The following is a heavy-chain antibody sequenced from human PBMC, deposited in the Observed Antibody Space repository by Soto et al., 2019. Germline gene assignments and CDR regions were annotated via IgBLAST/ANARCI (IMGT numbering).Heavy chain of an antibody. CDR2: IIPIFGTA. Sequence: QVQLVQSGAEVKKPGSSVKVSCKASGGTFSSYAISWVRQAPGQGLEWMGGIIPIFGTANYAQKFQGRVTITADESTSTAYMELSSLRSEDTAVYYCASYSSGYTGGPYYYYGMDVWGQGTTVTVSS. V-gene: IGHV1-69*01. D-gene: IGHD3-22*01. J-gene: IGHJ6*02. CDR3: ASYSSGYTGGPYYYYGMDV. CDR1: GGTFSSYA.